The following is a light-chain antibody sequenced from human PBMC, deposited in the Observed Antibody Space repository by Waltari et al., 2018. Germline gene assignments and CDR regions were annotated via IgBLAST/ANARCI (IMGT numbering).Light chain of an antibody. CDR2: AAS. CDR3: QQSYSMPRT. V-gene: IGKV1-39*01. Sequence: DIQMTQSPSSLSASVGDRVTITCRPSQTISSYLNWYQQKLGKASKLLIYAASSLKSGVPSRVSGSGSGTDFTLTSSSMQFEDLATYSCQQSYSMPRTFGQGTKVEIK. J-gene: IGKJ1*01. CDR1: QTISSY.